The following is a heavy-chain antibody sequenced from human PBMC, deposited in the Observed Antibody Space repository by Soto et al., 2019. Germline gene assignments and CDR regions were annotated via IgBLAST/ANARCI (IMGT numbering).Heavy chain of an antibody. V-gene: IGHV3-23*01. CDR3: AKRAEPLALRFLEWLFDY. CDR2: ISGSGCST. J-gene: IGHJ4*02. Sequence: GGSLRLSCAASGFTFSSYAMSWVRQAPGKGLEWVSAISGSGCSTYYAGAVKGRFTITRDNSKNTLYLQMNRLRAEDTAVYYCAKRAEPLALRFLEWLFDYWGQGTLVTVSS. D-gene: IGHD3-3*01. CDR1: GFTFSSYA.